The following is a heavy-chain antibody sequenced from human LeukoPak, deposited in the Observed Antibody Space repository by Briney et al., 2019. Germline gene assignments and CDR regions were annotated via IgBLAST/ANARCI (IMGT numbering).Heavy chain of an antibody. J-gene: IGHJ5*02. CDR3: ARDIGIVATRDNWFDP. Sequence: ASVKVSCKASGYTFTGYYMHWVRQAPGQGLEWMGWINPYSGDTNYAQKFQGWVTMTRDMSISTAYMELSRLRSDDTAVYYCARDIGIVATRDNWFDPWGQGTLVTVSS. V-gene: IGHV1-2*04. D-gene: IGHD5-12*01. CDR2: INPYSGDT. CDR1: GYTFTGYY.